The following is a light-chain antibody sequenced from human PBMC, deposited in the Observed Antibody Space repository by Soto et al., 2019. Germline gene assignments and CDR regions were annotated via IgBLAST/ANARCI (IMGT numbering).Light chain of an antibody. J-gene: IGLJ1*01. Sequence: QSALTQPASVSGSPGQSSTISCTGTSSDVGGYNYVSWYQQHPGKAPKLMIYEVTDRPSGVSNRFSGSKSGNTASLTISGLQDEDEADYYCSSYTSNSTIYVFGTGTKLTVL. V-gene: IGLV2-14*01. CDR2: EVT. CDR3: SSYTSNSTIYV. CDR1: SSDVGGYNY.